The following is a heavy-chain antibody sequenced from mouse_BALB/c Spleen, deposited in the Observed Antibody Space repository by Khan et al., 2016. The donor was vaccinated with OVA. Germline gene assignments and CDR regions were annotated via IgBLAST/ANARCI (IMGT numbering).Heavy chain of an antibody. Sequence: QIQLVQSGPELKKPGETVRISCKASGYTFTTAGIQWVQKMPGKGLKWIGWINTHSGVPNYAEDFKGRFAFSLEISVNTAYLQITNLNTEDTATCCWARGGAAYYRNDGGAMEYWGQGTSVTVSS. D-gene: IGHD2-14*01. J-gene: IGHJ4*01. CDR1: GYTFTTAG. CDR3: ARGGAAYYRNDGGAMEY. CDR2: INTHSGVP. V-gene: IGHV9-4*02.